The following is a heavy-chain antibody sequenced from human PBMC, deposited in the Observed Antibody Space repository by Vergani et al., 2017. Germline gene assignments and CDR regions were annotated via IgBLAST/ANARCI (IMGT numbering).Heavy chain of an antibody. CDR1: GASISSSSYY. D-gene: IGHD3/OR15-3a*01. CDR3: ARGTYLYDFSGPSEGPFDI. V-gene: IGHV4-39*01. CDR2: IFHSGST. Sequence: QLLLQESDPGLVKPSETLSLTRTVSGASISSSSYYWGWIRQSPGKGLEWIGNIFHSGSTYYNLSLNSRVTISVDTSKKQFSLKLSSVTAADTAVYYCARGTYLYDFSGPSEGPFDIWGQGTLVTISS. J-gene: IGHJ3*02.